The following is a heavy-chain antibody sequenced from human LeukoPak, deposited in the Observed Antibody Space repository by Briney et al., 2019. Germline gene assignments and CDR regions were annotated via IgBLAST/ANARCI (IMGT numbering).Heavy chain of an antibody. Sequence: GGSLRLSCVASGFTFSSYAMSWVRQAPGKGLEWVSAISGSGGSTYYADSVKGRFTISRDNSKNTLYLQMNSLRAEDTAVYYCAKIPVYSSGWYKEGYYYYGMDVWGQGTTVTVSS. CDR1: GFTFSSYA. CDR2: ISGSGGST. J-gene: IGHJ6*02. D-gene: IGHD6-19*01. CDR3: AKIPVYSSGWYKEGYYYYGMDV. V-gene: IGHV3-23*01.